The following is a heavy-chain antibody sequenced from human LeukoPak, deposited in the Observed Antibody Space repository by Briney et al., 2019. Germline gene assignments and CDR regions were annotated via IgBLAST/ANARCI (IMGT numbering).Heavy chain of an antibody. V-gene: IGHV3-74*01. J-gene: IGHJ1*01. CDR1: GFTFSTSW. Sequence: GGFLRLSCAASGFTFSTSWMHWVRQTPGKGLVWVSRINTDGSTTTYADSVKGRFTISRDNAKNALYLQMNSLRAEDTAVYYCASNVFGSVSVWGQGTLVTVSS. D-gene: IGHD3-10*01. CDR2: INTDGSTT. CDR3: ASNVFGSVSV.